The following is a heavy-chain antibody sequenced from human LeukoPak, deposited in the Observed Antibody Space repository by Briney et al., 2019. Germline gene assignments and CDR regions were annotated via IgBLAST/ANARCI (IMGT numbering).Heavy chain of an antibody. Sequence: GGSLRLSCAASGFTFSDYYMSWIRQAPGKGLEWVSYISSSSSYTNYADSVKGRFTISRDNAKNSLYLQMNSLRAEDTAVYYCAREGGDCSSTSCYWVYYPYYGMHVWGQGTTVTVSS. CDR3: AREGGDCSSTSCYWVYYPYYGMHV. J-gene: IGHJ6*02. D-gene: IGHD2-2*01. CDR1: GFTFSDYY. V-gene: IGHV3-11*06. CDR2: ISSSSSYT.